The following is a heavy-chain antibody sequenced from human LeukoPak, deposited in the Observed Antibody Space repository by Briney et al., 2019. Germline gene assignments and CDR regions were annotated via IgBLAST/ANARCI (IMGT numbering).Heavy chain of an antibody. CDR2: IYYSGST. Sequence: SETLSLTCTVSGGSISSSSYYWGWLRQPPGKGLEWIGSIYYSGSTYYNPSLKSRVTISVDTSKNQFSLKLSSVTAADTAVYYCARLANSPLSCYDFCGAFDIWGQGTMVTVSS. D-gene: IGHD3-3*01. CDR1: GGSISSSSYY. V-gene: IGHV4-39*01. J-gene: IGHJ3*02. CDR3: ARLANSPLSCYDFCGAFDI.